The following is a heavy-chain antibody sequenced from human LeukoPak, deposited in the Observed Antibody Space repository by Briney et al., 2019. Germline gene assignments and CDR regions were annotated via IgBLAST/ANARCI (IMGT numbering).Heavy chain of an antibody. CDR2: IWYDGSNK. D-gene: IGHD3-10*01. CDR1: GFTFSSYG. J-gene: IGHJ3*02. Sequence: PGGSLRLSCAASGFTFSSYGMHWVRQAPGKGLEWVAVIWYDGSNKYYADSVKGRFTISRDNSKNTLYLQMNSLRAEDTAVYYCARDRGVFMVRGLEAFDIWDQGTMVTVSS. CDR3: ARDRGVFMVRGLEAFDI. V-gene: IGHV3-33*01.